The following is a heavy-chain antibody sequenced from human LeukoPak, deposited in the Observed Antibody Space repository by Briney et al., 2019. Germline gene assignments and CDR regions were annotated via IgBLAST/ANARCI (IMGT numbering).Heavy chain of an antibody. CDR1: GGSFSGYY. CDR2: INHSGST. D-gene: IGHD5-12*01. CDR3: ASGGIVATIDYYYGMDV. V-gene: IGHV4-34*01. J-gene: IGHJ6*02. Sequence: SETLSLTCAVYGGSFSGYYWSWIRQPPGKGLEWIGEINHSGSTNYNPSLKGRVTISVDTSKNQFSLKLSSVTAADTAVYYCASGGIVATIDYYYGMDVWGQGTTVTVSS.